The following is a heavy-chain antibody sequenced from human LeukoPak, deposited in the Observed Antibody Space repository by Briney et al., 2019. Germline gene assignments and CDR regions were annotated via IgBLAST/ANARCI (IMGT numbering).Heavy chain of an antibody. CDR2: IYYSGST. CDR1: GDSITSGSYY. CDR3: ARNSYGGRYYYYYYMDV. D-gene: IGHD4-23*01. V-gene: IGHV4-61*01. J-gene: IGHJ6*03. Sequence: SETLSLTCTVSGDSITSGSYYWSWIRQPPGKGLEWIGYIYYSGSTNYNPSLKSRVTISVDTSKNQFSLKLSSVTAADTAVYYCARNSYGGRYYYYYYMDVWGKGTTVTISS.